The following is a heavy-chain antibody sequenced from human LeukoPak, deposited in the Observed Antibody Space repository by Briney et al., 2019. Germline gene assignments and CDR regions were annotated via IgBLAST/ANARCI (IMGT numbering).Heavy chain of an antibody. CDR1: GYSFTSYW. V-gene: IGHV5-51*01. CDR3: ARQTVAAAGTNFDY. D-gene: IGHD6-13*01. CDR2: IYPGDSDT. Sequence: GESLQISCQGSGYSFTSYWIGWVRQLPGKGLEWMGIIYPGDSDTRYSPSFQGQVTISADKSISTAYLQWSSLKASDTAMYYCARQTVAAAGTNFDYWGQGTLVTVSS. J-gene: IGHJ4*02.